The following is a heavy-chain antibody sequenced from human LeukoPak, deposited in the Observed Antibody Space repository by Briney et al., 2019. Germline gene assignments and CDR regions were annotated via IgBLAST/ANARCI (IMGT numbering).Heavy chain of an antibody. CDR2: IRGKANNYAT. V-gene: IGHV3-73*01. D-gene: IGHD3-16*01. J-gene: IGHJ4*02. Sequence: GGSLRLSCAASGFTFSSYGMHWVRQASGKGLEWVGRIRGKANNYATAYAASVKGRFTISRDDSKNTAYLQMNSLKTEDTAVYYCTRHHLGLGVDYWGQGTLVTVSS. CDR3: TRHHLGLGVDY. CDR1: GFTFSSYG.